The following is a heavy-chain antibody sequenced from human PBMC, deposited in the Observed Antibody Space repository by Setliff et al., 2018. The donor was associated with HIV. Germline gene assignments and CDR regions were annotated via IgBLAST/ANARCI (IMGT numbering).Heavy chain of an antibody. J-gene: IGHJ4*02. CDR2: IHYSGST. V-gene: IGHV4-39*07. D-gene: IGHD5-18*01. CDR3: ARDGGYSYGIGGITYYFDY. CDR1: GGSISGSNYV. Sequence: SETLSLTCTVSGGSISGSNYVWGWIRQTPRKGLEWIATIHYSGSTYHNPSLESRVSISVDTSKNQFSLKLSSVTAADTAVYYCARDGGYSYGIGGITYYFDYWGQGTLVTVSS.